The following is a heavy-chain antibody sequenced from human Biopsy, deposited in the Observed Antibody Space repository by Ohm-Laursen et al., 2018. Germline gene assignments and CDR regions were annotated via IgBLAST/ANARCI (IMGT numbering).Heavy chain of an antibody. V-gene: IGHV4-59*02. CDR2: IYYSVMT. D-gene: IGHD6-25*01. CDR3: ARGGASAYSENNFDP. CDR1: GDSVTKYY. J-gene: IGHJ5*02. Sequence: SETLSLTCTVSGDSVTKYYWSWIRQPPGKGLEWIGHIYYSVMTNYNPSLQSRVSISVDTSRNQVSLTLSSVTAADTAVYYCARGGASAYSENNFDPWGQGTLVTVSS.